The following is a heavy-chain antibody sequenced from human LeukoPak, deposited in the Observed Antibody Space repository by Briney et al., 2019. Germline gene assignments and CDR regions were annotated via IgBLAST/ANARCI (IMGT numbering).Heavy chain of an antibody. CDR3: ARGESCSVSSCWRLDY. D-gene: IGHD2-15*01. J-gene: IGHJ4*02. V-gene: IGHV3-7*01. Sequence: GGSLRLSCAASGFTISSHWMSWVRQAPGKGLEWVASIKQDGSVKFYVDSVKGRFTISRDNAKNSLDLQMNSVRAEDMAVYYCARGESCSVSSCWRLDYWGQGTLVTVSS. CDR2: IKQDGSVK. CDR1: GFTISSHW.